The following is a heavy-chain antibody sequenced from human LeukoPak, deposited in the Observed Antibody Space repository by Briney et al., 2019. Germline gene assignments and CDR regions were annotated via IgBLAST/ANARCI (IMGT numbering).Heavy chain of an antibody. V-gene: IGHV3-73*01. CDR3: TRHVGEDYYDSSGYYD. D-gene: IGHD3-22*01. CDR1: GFSFNGSA. CDR2: IGSKGNSYAT. J-gene: IGHJ4*02. Sequence: GGSLRVYCAASGFSFNGSAMHWVRQASGKGLERVGRIGSKGNSYATAYAASVKGRFTISRDDSRNTAYLQMNSLKTEDTAVYYCTRHVGEDYYDSSGYYDWGQGTLVTVSS.